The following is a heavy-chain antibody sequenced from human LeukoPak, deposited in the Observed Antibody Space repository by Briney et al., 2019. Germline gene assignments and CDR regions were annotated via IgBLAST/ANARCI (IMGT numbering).Heavy chain of an antibody. D-gene: IGHD5-12*01. CDR2: INPNSGGT. CDR3: ARDGENSYGYMGYYGMDV. Sequence: ASVKVSCKASGYSFTNYYIHWVRQAPGQGLEWMGWINPNSGGTNYAQKFQGRVTMTRDTSISTAYMELSRLRSDDTAMYYCARDGENSYGYMGYYGMDVWGQGTTVTVSS. CDR1: GYSFTNYY. V-gene: IGHV1-2*02. J-gene: IGHJ6*02.